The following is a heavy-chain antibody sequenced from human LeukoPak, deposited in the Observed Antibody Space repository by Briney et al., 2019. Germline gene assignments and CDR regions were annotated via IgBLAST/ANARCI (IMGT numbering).Heavy chain of an antibody. D-gene: IGHD2-15*01. Sequence: GGALRLSCAAPGCPFSSYAMSWVRQAPAKVLEWVSAISGSGGSTYYADSVKGRFTISRDNSKNTLYLQMTSLRAEDTAVYYCATPLVAAYRTSNDYWGQGTLVTVSS. J-gene: IGHJ4*02. CDR3: ATPLVAAYRTSNDY. CDR1: GCPFSSYA. V-gene: IGHV3-23*01. CDR2: ISGSGGST.